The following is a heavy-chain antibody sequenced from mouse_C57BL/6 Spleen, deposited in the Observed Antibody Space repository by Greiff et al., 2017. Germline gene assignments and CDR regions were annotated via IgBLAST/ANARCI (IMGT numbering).Heavy chain of an antibody. CDR3: YYYGSSLYY. Sequence: QVQLQQSGAELVKPGASVKLSCKASGYTFTSYWMHWVKQRPGQGLEWIGMIHPNSGSTNYNEKFKSKATLTVDKSSSTAYMQLSSLTSEDSAVYYCYYYGSSLYYWGQGTTLTVSS. J-gene: IGHJ2*01. CDR2: IHPNSGST. CDR1: GYTFTSYW. D-gene: IGHD1-1*01. V-gene: IGHV1-64*01.